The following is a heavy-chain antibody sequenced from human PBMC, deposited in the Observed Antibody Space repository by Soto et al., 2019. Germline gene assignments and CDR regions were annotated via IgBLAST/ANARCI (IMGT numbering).Heavy chain of an antibody. Sequence: QVQLVQSGGEVKNPGASVKVSCKASGYTFTNYGISWVRQAPGQGLEWMGWINVYNGNTKYAQKVQGRVTMTTDTSTSTAYMELRSLRSEDTAVYYCARGVGSGSYYNKYNWFDPWGQGTLGTGSS. J-gene: IGHJ5*02. CDR3: ARGVGSGSYYNKYNWFDP. V-gene: IGHV1-18*01. D-gene: IGHD3-10*01. CDR2: INVYNGNT. CDR1: GYTFTNYG.